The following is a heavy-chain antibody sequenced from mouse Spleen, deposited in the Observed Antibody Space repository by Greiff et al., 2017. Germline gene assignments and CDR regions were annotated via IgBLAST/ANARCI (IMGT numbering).Heavy chain of an antibody. J-gene: IGHJ2*01. D-gene: IGHD1-1*01. CDR2: ISSGSSTI. V-gene: IGHV5-17*01. CDR1: GFTFSDYG. Sequence: EVKLMESGGGLVKPGGSLKLSCAASGFTFSDYGMHWVRRAPEKGLEWVAYISSGSSTIYYADTVKGRFTISRDNAKNTLFLQMTSLRSEDTAMYYCARTTVVAHFDYWGQGTTLTVSS. CDR3: ARTTVVAHFDY.